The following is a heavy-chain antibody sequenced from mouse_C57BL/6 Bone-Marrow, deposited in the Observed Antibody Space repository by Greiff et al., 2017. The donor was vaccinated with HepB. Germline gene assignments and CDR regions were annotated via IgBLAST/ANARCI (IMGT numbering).Heavy chain of an antibody. CDR3: AIRGGTGQAAGAWFAY. Sequence: QVQLQQPGAELVKPGASVKVSCKASGYTFTSYWMHWVKQRPSQGLEWIGRIHPSYSDTNYNQKFKGKATMTVDKSSSTAYMQLSSLTSEDSAVYYCAIRGGTGQAAGAWFAYWGQGTLVTVSA. D-gene: IGHD3-2*02. J-gene: IGHJ3*01. CDR1: GYTFTSYW. V-gene: IGHV1-74*01. CDR2: IHPSYSDT.